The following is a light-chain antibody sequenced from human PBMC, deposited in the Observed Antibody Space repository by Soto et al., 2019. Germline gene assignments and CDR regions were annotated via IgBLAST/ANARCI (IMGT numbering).Light chain of an antibody. J-gene: IGLJ2*01. V-gene: IGLV4-69*01. CDR3: QTWGTGIRV. Sequence: QAVLTQSPSASASLGASVKLTCTLSSGHSSYAIAWHQQQPEKGPRYLMKLNSDGSHSKGDGIPDRFSGSSSGAERYLTIASLQSEDEAAYYFQTWGTGIRVFGGGTKLTVL. CDR1: SGHSSYA. CDR2: LNSDGSH.